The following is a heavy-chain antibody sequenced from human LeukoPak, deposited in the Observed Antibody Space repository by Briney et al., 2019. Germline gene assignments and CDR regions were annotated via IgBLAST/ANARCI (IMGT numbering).Heavy chain of an antibody. CDR2: ISAYNGNT. J-gene: IGHJ3*02. Sequence: GASVKVSCKASGYTFTSYGISWVRQAPGQGLEWMGWISAYNGNTNYAQKLQGRVTMTTDTSTSTAYMELRSLRSDDTAVYYCAREHRGRVVPAAYDAFDIWGQGTMVTVSS. CDR1: GYTFTSYG. CDR3: AREHRGRVVPAAYDAFDI. V-gene: IGHV1-18*01. D-gene: IGHD2-2*01.